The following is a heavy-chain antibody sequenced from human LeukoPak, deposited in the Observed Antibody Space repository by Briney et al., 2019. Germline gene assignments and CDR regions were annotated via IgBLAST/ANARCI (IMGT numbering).Heavy chain of an antibody. D-gene: IGHD3-10*01. J-gene: IGHJ4*02. Sequence: GGSLRLSCAASGFTFDDYAMHWVRQAPGKGLEWVSGISWNSGSIYYADSVKGRFTISRDNAKNSLYLQMNSLRAEDTALYYCAKDTGYGSGSYYHFDYWGQGTLVTVSS. V-gene: IGHV3-9*01. CDR2: ISWNSGSI. CDR1: GFTFDDYA. CDR3: AKDTGYGSGSYYHFDY.